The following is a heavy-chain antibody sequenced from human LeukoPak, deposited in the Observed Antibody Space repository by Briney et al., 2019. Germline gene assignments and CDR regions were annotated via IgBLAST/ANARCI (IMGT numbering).Heavy chain of an antibody. D-gene: IGHD4-17*01. CDR2: INPNSGGT. CDR1: GYTFTGYY. Sequence: ASVKVSCKASGYTFTGYYMHWVRQAPGQGLEWMGWINPNSGGTNYAQKFQGRGTMTRDTSISTAYMELSRLRSDDTAVYYCASDYGDYGNAFDIWGQGTMVTVSS. CDR3: ASDYGDYGNAFDI. J-gene: IGHJ3*02. V-gene: IGHV1-2*02.